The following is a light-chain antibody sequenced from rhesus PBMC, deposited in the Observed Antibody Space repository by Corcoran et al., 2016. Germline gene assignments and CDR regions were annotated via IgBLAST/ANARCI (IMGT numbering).Light chain of an antibody. J-gene: IGKJ2*01. Sequence: DIQLTQSPSSLSASVGDRVTITCRTSENVDNYLNWYQQKLGKAPKLLTSKASTLQSGVPSRFSGSGSQTVFTFPIISLQSEDVATYYCQHNYGTPFSFGQGTKVEI. V-gene: IGKV1-74*01. CDR2: KAS. CDR3: QHNYGTPFS. CDR1: ENVDNY.